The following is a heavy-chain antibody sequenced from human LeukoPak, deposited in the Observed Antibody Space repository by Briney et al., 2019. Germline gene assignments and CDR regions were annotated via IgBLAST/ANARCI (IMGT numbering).Heavy chain of an antibody. V-gene: IGHV3-23*01. CDR2: IVARGDVT. D-gene: IGHD1-26*01. J-gene: IGHJ4*02. CDR1: GFAFIGYA. CDR3: AKVHYTASFPGSFPGRNYFDS. Sequence: GGSLRLSCTVSGFAFIGYAMSWVRQAPGKGPEWVSSIVARGDVTYSADSVKGRFTISRDNSKRTLFLRMNSLRAEDTAVYYCAKVHYTASFPGSFPGRNYFDSWGQGSLVTVSS.